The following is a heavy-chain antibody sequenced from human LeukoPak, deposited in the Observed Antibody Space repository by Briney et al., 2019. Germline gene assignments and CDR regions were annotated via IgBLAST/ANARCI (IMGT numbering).Heavy chain of an antibody. Sequence: SETLSLTCTVSGGSISSYYWSWIRQPPGKGLEWIGHIYYSGSTNYNPSLKSRVTISVDTSKNQFSLKLSSVTAADTAVYYCARSGLGALGELFYDDVNWFDPWGQGTLVTVSS. CDR1: GGSISSYY. J-gene: IGHJ5*02. V-gene: IGHV4-59*01. CDR3: ARSGLGALGELFYDDVNWFDP. D-gene: IGHD3-10*01. CDR2: IYYSGST.